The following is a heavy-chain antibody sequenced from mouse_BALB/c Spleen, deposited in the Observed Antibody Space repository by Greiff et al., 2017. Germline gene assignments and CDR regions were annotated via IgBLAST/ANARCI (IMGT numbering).Heavy chain of an antibody. D-gene: IGHD1-2*01. CDR2: ISSGGSYT. J-gene: IGHJ4*01. CDR3: ARERSTATDYYAMDY. V-gene: IGHV5-9-4*01. Sequence: EVKLVESGGGLVKPGGSLKLSCAASGFTFSSYAMSWVRQSPEKRLEWVAEISSGGSYTYYPDTVTGRFTISRDNAKNTLYLEMSSLRSEDTAMYYCARERSTATDYYAMDYWGQGTSVTVSS. CDR1: GFTFSSYA.